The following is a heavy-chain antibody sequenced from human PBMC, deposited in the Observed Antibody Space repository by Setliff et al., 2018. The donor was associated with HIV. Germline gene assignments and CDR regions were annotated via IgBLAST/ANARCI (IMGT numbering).Heavy chain of an antibody. CDR1: GGSIGSGSHY. J-gene: IGHJ3*02. D-gene: IGHD1-26*01. CDR2: IYTTGST. CDR3: AKTSAGATGLYAFDI. Sequence: PSETLSLTCTVSGGSIGSGSHYWSWIRQPAGKGLEWIGHIYTTGSTNYNPSLKSRVTISADTSNNQFSLRLTSMTAADTAVYYCAKTSAGATGLYAFDIWGQGTMVT. V-gene: IGHV4-61*09.